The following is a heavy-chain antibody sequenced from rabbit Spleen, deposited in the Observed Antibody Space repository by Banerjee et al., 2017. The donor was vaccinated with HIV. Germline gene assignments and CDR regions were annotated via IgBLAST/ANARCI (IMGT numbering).Heavy chain of an antibody. CDR3: ARAGEGGDGYLNL. CDR1: GFDFSSNA. J-gene: IGHJ4*01. CDR2: IYVGSGGGT. V-gene: IGHV1S40*01. Sequence: QSLEESGGDLVKPGASLTLTCKASGFDFSSNAMCWVRQAPGKGLEWIACIYVGSGGGTKYASWAKGRFTISKTSSTTVTLQMTSLTVADTATYFCARAGEGGDGYLNLWGPGTLVTVS. D-gene: IGHD5-1*01.